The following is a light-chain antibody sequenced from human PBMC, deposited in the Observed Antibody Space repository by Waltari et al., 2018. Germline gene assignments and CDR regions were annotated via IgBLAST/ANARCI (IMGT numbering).Light chain of an antibody. CDR1: QSVLFSSNNENY. J-gene: IGKJ2*01. V-gene: IGKV4-1*01. CDR3: QQYYNTPYT. CDR2: WAS. Sequence: DIVMPQSPDSLAVSLGERATINCKSSQSVLFSSNNENYLAWYQQKPGQPPKLLIYWASIRESGVPDRFSGSGSGTDFTLTISSLQAEDVAVYYCQQYYNTPYTFGQGTKLEIK.